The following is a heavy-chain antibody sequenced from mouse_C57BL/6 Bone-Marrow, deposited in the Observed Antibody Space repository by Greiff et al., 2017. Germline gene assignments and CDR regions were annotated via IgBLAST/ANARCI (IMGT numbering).Heavy chain of an antibody. V-gene: IGHV1-69*01. J-gene: IGHJ3*01. CDR3: ASEGGYYSWFAY. CDR1: GYTFTSYW. CDR2: IDPSDSDT. D-gene: IGHD2-3*01. Sequence: QVQLQQPGAELVMPGASVKLSCKASGYTFTSYWMHWVKQRPGQGLEWIGEIDPSDSDTNYNQKFKGKSTLTVDKSSSTAYMQLSSLPSEDSAVYYCASEGGYYSWFAYWGQGTLVTVSA.